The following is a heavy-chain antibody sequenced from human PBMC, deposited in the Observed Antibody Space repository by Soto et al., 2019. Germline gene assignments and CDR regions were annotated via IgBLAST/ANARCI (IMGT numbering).Heavy chain of an antibody. J-gene: IGHJ4*02. CDR3: ARLDSSGYYYGYYFDS. D-gene: IGHD3-22*01. CDR1: GGSISSGGYY. Sequence: LSLTCTVSGGSISSGGYYWSWIRQHPGKGLEWIGYIYYSGSTYYNLSLKSRVTISVDTSKNQFSLKLSSVTAADTAVYYCARLDSSGYYYGYYFDSWGQGTLVTVSS. V-gene: IGHV4-31*03. CDR2: IYYSGST.